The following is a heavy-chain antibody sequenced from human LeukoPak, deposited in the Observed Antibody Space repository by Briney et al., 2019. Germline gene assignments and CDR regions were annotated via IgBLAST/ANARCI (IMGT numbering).Heavy chain of an antibody. V-gene: IGHV1-46*01. CDR2: IYPRDGST. Sequence: ASVKVSCKASGYTFTSNYIHWVRQAPGQGLEWMGMIYPRDGSTSYAQKFQGRVTVTRDTSTSTVHMELSGPRSEDTAVYYCARDQEGFDYWGQGTLVTVSS. CDR1: GYTFTSNY. J-gene: IGHJ4*02. CDR3: ARDQEGFDY.